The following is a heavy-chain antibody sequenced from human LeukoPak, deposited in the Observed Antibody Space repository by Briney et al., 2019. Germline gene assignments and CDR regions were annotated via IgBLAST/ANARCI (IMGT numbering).Heavy chain of an antibody. Sequence: GGSLRLSCAASGFTFRNYVIHWFRQAPGKGLEWVAVTSSDLNVKLYADSVKGRFTISRDNSRSTLYLQMNSLRPEDTAIYYCAREVYYGSGSPPSLYFDYWGQGTLVTVSS. CDR2: TSSDLNVK. CDR1: GFTFRNYV. D-gene: IGHD3-10*01. CDR3: AREVYYGSGSPPSLYFDY. V-gene: IGHV3-30-3*01. J-gene: IGHJ4*02.